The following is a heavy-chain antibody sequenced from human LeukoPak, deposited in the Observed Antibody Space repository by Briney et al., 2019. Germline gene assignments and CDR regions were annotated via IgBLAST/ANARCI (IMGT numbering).Heavy chain of an antibody. Sequence: ASVKVSCKASGGTFSSYAISWVRQAPGQGLGWMGRIIPIFGTANYAQKFQGRVTITTDESTSTAYMELSSLRSEDTAVYYCASHSSGWYTEYFQHWGQGTLVTVSS. J-gene: IGHJ1*01. CDR3: ASHSSGWYTEYFQH. V-gene: IGHV1-69*05. CDR2: IIPIFGTA. CDR1: GGTFSSYA. D-gene: IGHD6-19*01.